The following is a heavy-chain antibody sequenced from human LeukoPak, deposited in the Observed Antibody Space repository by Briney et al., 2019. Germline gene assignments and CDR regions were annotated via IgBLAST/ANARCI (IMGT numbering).Heavy chain of an antibody. CDR1: GASVSSYY. Sequence: PSETLSLTCTVSGASVSSYYWIWIRQPAGRGLEWIGRIDASGSTNYNPSLKSRVTMSVDSSKNQFSLKVSSVTAADTAVYYSATYHYSSWYLQGLFDYWGQGTLVTVSS. CDR2: IDASGST. V-gene: IGHV4-4*07. D-gene: IGHD6-13*01. CDR3: ATYHYSSWYLQGLFDY. J-gene: IGHJ4*02.